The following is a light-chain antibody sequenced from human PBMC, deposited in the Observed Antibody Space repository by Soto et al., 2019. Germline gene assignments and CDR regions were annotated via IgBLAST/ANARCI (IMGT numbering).Light chain of an antibody. Sequence: DNQMTQSPSSVSASVGDRVTITCRASQGISSRLAWYQQKPGKAPKLLIYAASSLQSGVPSRFSVSVSWTKFSLTISRLQPEDFAGYFCQQANSFPWTFGQGTKVEIK. CDR1: QGISSR. J-gene: IGKJ1*01. CDR3: QQANSFPWT. V-gene: IGKV1D-12*01. CDR2: AAS.